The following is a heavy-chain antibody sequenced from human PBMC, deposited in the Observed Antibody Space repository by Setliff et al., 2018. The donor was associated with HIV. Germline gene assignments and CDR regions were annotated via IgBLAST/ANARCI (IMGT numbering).Heavy chain of an antibody. J-gene: IGHJ6*03. CDR2: IHTSGIT. V-gene: IGHV4-4*08. D-gene: IGHD2-15*01. Sequence: SETLSLTCTVSGESSSNDYWTGVRQPPGKGLEWIGNIHTSGITKYNPSPKSGVTISVDMFKSQFPLRLSSVTAADPAMYYCAREYYRSGGYYSGCKYYYMDVWGKGTTVTVSS. CDR3: AREYYRSGGYYSGCKYYYMDV. CDR1: GESSSNDY.